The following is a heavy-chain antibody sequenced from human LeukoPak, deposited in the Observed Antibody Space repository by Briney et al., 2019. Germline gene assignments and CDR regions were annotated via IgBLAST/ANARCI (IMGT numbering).Heavy chain of an antibody. D-gene: IGHD5-12*01. CDR2: INPSGGST. Sequence: SVKVSCKASGYTFTSYYMHWVRQAPGQGLEWMGIINPSGGSTSYAQKFQGRVTMTRDTSTSTVYMELSSLRSEDTAVYYCARERKEVDIVATISYFDYWGQGTLVTVSS. J-gene: IGHJ4*02. V-gene: IGHV1-46*01. CDR3: ARERKEVDIVATISYFDY. CDR1: GYTFTSYY.